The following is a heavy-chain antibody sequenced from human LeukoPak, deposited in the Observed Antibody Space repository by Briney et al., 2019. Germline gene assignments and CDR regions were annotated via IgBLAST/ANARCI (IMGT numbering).Heavy chain of an antibody. CDR2: VYYSGST. V-gene: IGHV4-59*01. Sequence: AETLSLTCTVSGGSISSYYWSWIRQPPGKGLEWIGYVYYSGSTNYNPSLKSRVTTSVDTSKNQFSLKLSSVTAADTAVYHCARDSRTTTAFDIWGQGTMVAVSS. J-gene: IGHJ3*02. CDR1: GGSISSYY. D-gene: IGHD1-1*01. CDR3: ARDSRTTTAFDI.